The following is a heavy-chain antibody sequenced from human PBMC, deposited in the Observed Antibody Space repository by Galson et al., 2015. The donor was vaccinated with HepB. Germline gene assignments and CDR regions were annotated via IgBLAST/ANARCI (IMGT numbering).Heavy chain of an antibody. CDR1: GFMFSEYA. CDR3: ARDIRETGMKFIRGMDV. CDR2: ITWNSANI. Sequence: SLRLSCAGSGFMFSEYAMNWVRQAPGKGLEWVSGITWNSANIAYADSVKGRFTISRDNAKKSLYLQMNSLRAEDTALYFCARDIRETGMKFIRGMDVWGQGTTVAVS. J-gene: IGHJ6*02. V-gene: IGHV3-9*01.